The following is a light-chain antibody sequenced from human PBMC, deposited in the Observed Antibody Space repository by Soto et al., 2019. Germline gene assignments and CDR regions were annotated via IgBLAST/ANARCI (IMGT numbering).Light chain of an antibody. Sequence: QSVLTQPASVSGSPGQSITISCTGTSSDVGGYNYVSWYQQHPGKAPKLMIYEVSNRPSGVSNRFSGSKSGNTASLTISGLQAEAEADYYCSSYTSSPAWVFGGGTKLTVL. CDR1: SSDVGGYNY. CDR3: SSYTSSPAWV. CDR2: EVS. V-gene: IGLV2-14*01. J-gene: IGLJ3*02.